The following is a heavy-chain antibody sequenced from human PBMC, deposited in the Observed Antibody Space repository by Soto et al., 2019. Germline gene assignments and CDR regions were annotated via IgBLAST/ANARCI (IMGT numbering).Heavy chain of an antibody. J-gene: IGHJ5*02. Sequence: SETLSLTCAVSVASISGNTYYWDWIRQPPGKGLEWIGTIYYSGNTFYNPSLKSRVTISVDTSKNQFSLKLNSVTAADTAMYYCARAVASKFDPWGQGTLVTVSS. V-gene: IGHV4-39*02. CDR2: IYYSGNT. CDR3: ARAVASKFDP. D-gene: IGHD5-12*01. CDR1: VASISGNTYY.